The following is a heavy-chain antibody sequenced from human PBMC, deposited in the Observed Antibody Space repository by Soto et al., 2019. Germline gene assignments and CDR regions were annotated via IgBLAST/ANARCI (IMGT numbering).Heavy chain of an antibody. D-gene: IGHD6-13*01. CDR1: GYSFITYG. Sequence: QVQLVQSGAEVKKPVASVKVSCKAAGYSFITYGISWVRQAPGQGLEWMAWISTYNGNIKYAEKLQGRVTVTTDTSTSTAYMELRSLRSDDTAVYYCARGGYTSSSTWHWYFDLWGRGTRLTVSS. CDR3: ARGGYTSSSTWHWYFDL. V-gene: IGHV1-18*01. CDR2: ISTYNGNI. J-gene: IGHJ2*01.